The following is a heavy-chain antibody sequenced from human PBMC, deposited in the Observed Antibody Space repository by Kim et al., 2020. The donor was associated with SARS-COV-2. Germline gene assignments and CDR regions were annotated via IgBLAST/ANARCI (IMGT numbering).Heavy chain of an antibody. V-gene: IGHV4-59*01. J-gene: IGHJ3*02. Sequence: STPPLKSRATISVDTSKNQFSLKLSSVTAADTAVYYCAREKSGLLGAFDIWGQGTMVTVSS. CDR3: AREKSGLLGAFDI. D-gene: IGHD1-26*01.